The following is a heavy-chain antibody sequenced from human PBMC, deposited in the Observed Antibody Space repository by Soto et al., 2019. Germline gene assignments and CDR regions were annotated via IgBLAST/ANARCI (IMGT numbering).Heavy chain of an antibody. V-gene: IGHV1-18*01. CDR3: ARTYYYDSSGYYDLDAFDI. D-gene: IGHD3-22*01. Sequence: ASVKVSCKASGYTFTSYGISWVRQAPGQGLERMGWISAYNGNTNYAQKLQGRVTMTTDTSTSTAYMELRSLRSDDTAVYYCARTYYYDSSGYYDLDAFDIWGQGTMVTVSS. CDR1: GYTFTSYG. J-gene: IGHJ3*02. CDR2: ISAYNGNT.